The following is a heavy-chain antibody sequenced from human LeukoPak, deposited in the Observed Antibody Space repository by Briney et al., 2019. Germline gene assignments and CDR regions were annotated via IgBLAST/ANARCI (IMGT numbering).Heavy chain of an antibody. J-gene: IGHJ6*02. CDR1: GFTVSSNY. CDR3: ARDIAAAGSDYYYYYGMDV. D-gene: IGHD6-13*01. CDR2: IYSGGST. V-gene: IGHV3-53*05. Sequence: GGSLRLSCAASGFTVSSNYMSWVRQAPGKGLEWVSVIYSGGSTYYADSVKGRFTISRDNSKNTLYLQMNSLRAEDTAVYYCARDIAAAGSDYYYYYGMDVWGQGTTVTVSS.